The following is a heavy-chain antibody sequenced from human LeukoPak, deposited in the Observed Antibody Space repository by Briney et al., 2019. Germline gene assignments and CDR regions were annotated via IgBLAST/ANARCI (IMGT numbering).Heavy chain of an antibody. CDR1: GFTFSSYA. V-gene: IGHV3-23*01. Sequence: GVSLRLSCAASGFTFSSYAMSWVRQAPGKGLEWVSAISGSGGSTYYADSVKGRFTISRDNSKNTLYLQMNSLRAEDTAVYYCAKDRGSSWYVSQPDYWGQGTLVTVSS. CDR3: AKDRGSSWYVSQPDY. J-gene: IGHJ4*02. CDR2: ISGSGGST. D-gene: IGHD6-13*01.